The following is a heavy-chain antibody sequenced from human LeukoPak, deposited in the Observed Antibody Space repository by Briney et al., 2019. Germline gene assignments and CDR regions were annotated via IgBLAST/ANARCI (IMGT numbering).Heavy chain of an antibody. Sequence: ASVKVSCKASGGTFSSYATSWVRQAPGQGLEWMGIINPSGGSTSYAQMFQGRVTMTRDTSTSTVYMELSSLRSEDTAVYYCATDRYCSGGSCYARVGDYWGQGTLVTVSS. CDR1: GGTFSSYA. J-gene: IGHJ4*02. CDR2: INPSGGST. D-gene: IGHD2-15*01. V-gene: IGHV1-46*01. CDR3: ATDRYCSGGSCYARVGDY.